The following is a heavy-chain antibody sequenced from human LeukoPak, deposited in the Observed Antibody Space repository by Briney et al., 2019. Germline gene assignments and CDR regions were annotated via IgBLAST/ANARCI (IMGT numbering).Heavy chain of an antibody. CDR1: GFDFSTYS. CDR2: IGKSGRTT. J-gene: IGHJ3*02. D-gene: IGHD1-1*01. V-gene: IGHV3-48*04. Sequence: GGSLRLSCAASGFDFSTYSMTWVRQAPGKGLEWVSYIGKSGRTTYYADSVKGRFTISRDNAKNSLYLQMNSLRAEDTALYYCAKDRSLERRSNAFDIWGQGTMVTVSS. CDR3: AKDRSLERRSNAFDI.